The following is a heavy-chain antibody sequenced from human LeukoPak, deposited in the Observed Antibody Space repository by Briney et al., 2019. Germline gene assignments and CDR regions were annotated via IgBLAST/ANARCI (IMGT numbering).Heavy chain of an antibody. V-gene: IGHV4-61*08. CDR2: IYYSGTT. CDR3: AREDPQTTVPEGMDV. Sequence: PSETLSLTCTVSGGSISSGGYYWSWIRQSPGKGLEWIGYIYYSGTTNYNPSLKSRVTISVDTSKNQFSLQLRSVTAADTAVYYCAREDPQTTVPEGMDVWGQGTTVTVSS. D-gene: IGHD4-17*01. CDR1: GGSISSGGYY. J-gene: IGHJ6*02.